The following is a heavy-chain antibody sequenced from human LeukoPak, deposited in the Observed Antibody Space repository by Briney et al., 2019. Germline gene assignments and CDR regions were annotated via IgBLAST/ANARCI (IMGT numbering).Heavy chain of an antibody. CDR3: AKDNRRHYTSGPNPDSLH. J-gene: IGHJ4*02. CDR2: ISWNSGSI. D-gene: IGHD6-19*01. V-gene: IGHV3-9*01. CDR1: GFIFNNYA. Sequence: GRSLRLSCASSGFIFNNYAMHWVRQPPGKGLEWVSGISWNSGSIDYADSVKGRFTISRDNAKNSLYLQMNSLRVEDTAFYYCAKDNRRHYTSGPNPDSLHWGQGALVTVSS.